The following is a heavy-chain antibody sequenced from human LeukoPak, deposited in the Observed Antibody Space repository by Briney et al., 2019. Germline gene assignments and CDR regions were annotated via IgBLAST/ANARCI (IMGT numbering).Heavy chain of an antibody. CDR2: IKSKSDGGTT. CDR1: GFTFSNAW. V-gene: IGHV3-15*01. CDR3: TTDFWSGYYTGEIDY. Sequence: GGSLRLSCVASGFTFSNAWMSWVRQAPGKGLEWVGRIKSKSDGGTTDYAAPVKGRFTISRDDSKNTLYLQMNSLKTEDTAVYYCTTDFWSGYYTGEIDYWGQGTLVTVSS. D-gene: IGHD3-3*01. J-gene: IGHJ4*02.